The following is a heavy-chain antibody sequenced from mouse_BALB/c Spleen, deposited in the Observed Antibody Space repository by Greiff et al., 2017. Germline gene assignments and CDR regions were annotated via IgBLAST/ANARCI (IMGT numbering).Heavy chain of an antibody. D-gene: IGHD1-1*01. CDR3: ARGFTTVDV. CDR2: ISYSGST. J-gene: IGHJ1*01. V-gene: IGHV3-2*02. CDR1: GYSITSDYA. Sequence: DVQLQESGPGLVKPSQSLSLTCTVTGYSITSDYAWNWIRQFPGNKLEWMGYISYSGSTSYNPSLKSRISITRDTSKNQFFLQLNSVTTEDTATYYCARGFTTVDVWGAGTTVTVSS.